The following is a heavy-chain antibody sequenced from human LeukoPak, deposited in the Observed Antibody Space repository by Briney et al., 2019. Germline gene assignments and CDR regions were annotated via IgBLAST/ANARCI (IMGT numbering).Heavy chain of an antibody. V-gene: IGHV1-2*02. D-gene: IGHD3-22*01. CDR2: INPNSGGT. CDR3: ARDPAWDYYDSSGSSSAHFDY. CDR1: GFTFTAYH. J-gene: IGHJ4*02. Sequence: GASVKVSCKASGFTFTAYHMHWVRQAPGQGLEWMGWINPNSGGTNYAQKFQGRVTMTRDTSISTAYMELSRLRSDDTAVYYCARDPAWDYYDSSGSSSAHFDYWGQGTLVTVSS.